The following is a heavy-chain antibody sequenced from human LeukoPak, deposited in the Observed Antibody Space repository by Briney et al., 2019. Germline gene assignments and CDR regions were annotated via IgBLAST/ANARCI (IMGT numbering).Heavy chain of an antibody. V-gene: IGHV1-8*02. D-gene: IGHD6-13*01. CDR3: ARDRGSSSWYYGREFDY. CDR1: GYTFTSYD. Sequence: ASVKVSCKASGYTFTSYDINWVRQAPGQGLEWMGWMHPNSGNTGYAQKFQGRVTMTTDTSTSTAYMELRSLRSDDTAVYYCARDRGSSSWYYGREFDYWGQGTLVTVSS. CDR2: MHPNSGNT. J-gene: IGHJ4*02.